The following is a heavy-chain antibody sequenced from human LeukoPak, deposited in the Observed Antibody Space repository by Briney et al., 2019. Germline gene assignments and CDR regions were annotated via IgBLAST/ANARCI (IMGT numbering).Heavy chain of an antibody. CDR2: ISAYNGNT. CDR3: ARIVGAFGGGPDNWFDP. D-gene: IGHD1-26*01. CDR1: GYTFTSYG. J-gene: IGHJ5*02. V-gene: IGHV1-18*01. Sequence: GASVKVFCKASGYTFTSYGISWVRQAPGQGLEWMGWISAYNGNTNYAQKLQGRVTMTTDTSTSTAYMELRSLRSDDTAVYYCARIVGAFGGGPDNWFDPWGQGTLVTVSS.